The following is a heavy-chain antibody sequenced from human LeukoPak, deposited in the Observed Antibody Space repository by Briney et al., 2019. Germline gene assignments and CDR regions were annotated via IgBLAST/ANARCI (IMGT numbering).Heavy chain of an antibody. J-gene: IGHJ4*02. CDR1: GYSFTSYW. Sequence: GESLKISCKGSGYSFTSYWIGWVRQMPGKGLEWMGIIYPGDSDTRYSPSFQGQVTISADKSISTAYLQWSSLKASDTAMYYCARHAPLGYCRSTSCPVDYWGQGTLVTVSS. CDR2: IYPGDSDT. CDR3: ARHAPLGYCRSTSCPVDY. D-gene: IGHD2-2*01. V-gene: IGHV5-51*01.